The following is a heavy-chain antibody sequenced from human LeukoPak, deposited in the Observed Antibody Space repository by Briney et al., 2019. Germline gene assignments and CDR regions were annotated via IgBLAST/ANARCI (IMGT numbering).Heavy chain of an antibody. Sequence: SVKVTCKASGGTFSSYANSLVRQPPAQGLEWMGRIIPIFGTANYAQKFQGRVTITTDESTSTAYMELSSLRSEDTAVYYCARDGIAARTDTFDYWGQGNLVTVSS. CDR2: IIPIFGTA. D-gene: IGHD6-6*01. CDR3: ARDGIAARTDTFDY. J-gene: IGHJ4*02. V-gene: IGHV1-69*05. CDR1: GGTFSSYA.